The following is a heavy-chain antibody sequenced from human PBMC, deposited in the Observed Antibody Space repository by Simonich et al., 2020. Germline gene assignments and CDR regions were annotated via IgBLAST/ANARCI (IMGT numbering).Heavy chain of an antibody. CDR3: ARQRVLMVYAIDY. CDR1: GGSISSSSYY. CDR2: IYYSGST. V-gene: IGHV4-39*01. Sequence: QLQLQESGPGLVKPSETLSLTCTVSGGSISSSSYYWGWIRQPPGKGLEWIGCIYYSGSTYYNPSLKSRVTISVDTSKNQFSLKLSSVTAADTAVYYCARQRVLMVYAIDYWGQGTLVTVSS. J-gene: IGHJ4*02. D-gene: IGHD2-8*01.